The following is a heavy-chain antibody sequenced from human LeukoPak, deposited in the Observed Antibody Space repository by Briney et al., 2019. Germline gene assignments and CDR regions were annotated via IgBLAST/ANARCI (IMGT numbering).Heavy chain of an antibody. J-gene: IGHJ4*02. D-gene: IGHD1-1*01. Sequence: GGSLRLSCAASGFTFSSHWMSWVRQAPGKGLEWVANINQDGTEQYYVDSVKGRFTISRDNAKNSLYLQMNSLRAEDTAVYYCARPGTTGTTWKYYFDYWGQGTLVTVSS. CDR3: ARPGTTGTTWKYYFDY. CDR1: GFTFSSHW. V-gene: IGHV3-7*01. CDR2: INQDGTEQ.